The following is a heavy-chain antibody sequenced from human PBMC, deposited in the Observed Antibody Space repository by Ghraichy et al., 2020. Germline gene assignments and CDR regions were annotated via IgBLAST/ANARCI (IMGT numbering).Heavy chain of an antibody. CDR3: ARMSRDYYYMDV. V-gene: IGHV3-53*01. CDR1: GFTVSSNY. Sequence: GGSLRLSCAASGFTVSSNYMSWVRQAPGKGLEWVSVIYSGGSTYYADSVKGRFTISRDNSKNTLYLQMNSLRAEDTAVYYCARMSRDYYYMDVWGKGTTVTVSS. CDR2: IYSGGST. J-gene: IGHJ6*03.